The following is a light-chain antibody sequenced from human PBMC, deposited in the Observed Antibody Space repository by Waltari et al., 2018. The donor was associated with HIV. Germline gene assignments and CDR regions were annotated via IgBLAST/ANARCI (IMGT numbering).Light chain of an antibody. Sequence: QSVLPQPPPWSGAPGQRGNIFCTGSSSNTGAGYDVHWYQQIPGTAPKLLIYGNSHRPSGVPDRFSGSKSGTSASLAITGLQAEDEADYYCQSYDSSLSVWVFGGGTKLTVL. CDR3: QSYDSSLSVWV. CDR2: GNS. CDR1: SSNTGAGYD. J-gene: IGLJ3*02. V-gene: IGLV1-40*01.